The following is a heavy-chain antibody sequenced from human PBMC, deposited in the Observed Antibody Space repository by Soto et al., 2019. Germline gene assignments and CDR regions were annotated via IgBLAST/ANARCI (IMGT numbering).Heavy chain of an antibody. CDR3: ARDLGGSSAWYLDY. J-gene: IGHJ4*02. CDR1: GASVRSGSYY. Sequence: QVQLQESGPGLVTPSESLSLTCTVSGASVRSGSYYWIWIRQPPGKGLEWIGYISYSGTTNYNPSLKSRVTVSVDTSTNQFFLKPSSVTAADTALYYCARDLGGSSAWYLDYWGQGTLVTVSS. V-gene: IGHV4-61*01. CDR2: ISYSGTT. D-gene: IGHD6-19*01.